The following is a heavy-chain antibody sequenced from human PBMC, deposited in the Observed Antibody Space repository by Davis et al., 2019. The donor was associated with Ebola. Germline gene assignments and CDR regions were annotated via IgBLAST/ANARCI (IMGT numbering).Heavy chain of an antibody. D-gene: IGHD5-12*01. J-gene: IGHJ6*02. CDR2: IDPSDSYT. V-gene: IGHV5-10-1*01. CDR1: GYSFTSYW. Sequence: GESLKISCKGSGYSFTSYWIGWVRQMPGKGLEWMGRIDPSDSYTNYSPSFQGHVTISADKSISTAYLQWSSLKASDTAMYYCARGAVVATITNHYYGMDVWGQGTTVTVSS. CDR3: ARGAVVATITNHYYGMDV.